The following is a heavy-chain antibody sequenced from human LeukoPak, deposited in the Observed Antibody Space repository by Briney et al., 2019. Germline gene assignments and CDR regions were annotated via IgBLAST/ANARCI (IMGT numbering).Heavy chain of an antibody. V-gene: IGHV4-30-4*01. Sequence: KPSETLSLTCTVSGGSISSGDYYWSWIRQPPGKGLEWIGYIYYSGSTYYNPSLKSRVTISVDTSKNQFSLKLSSVTAADTAVYYCARQTYYYDSSGYRDYWGQGTLVTVSS. CDR2: IYYSGST. D-gene: IGHD3-22*01. J-gene: IGHJ4*02. CDR3: ARQTYYYDSSGYRDY. CDR1: GGSISSGDYY.